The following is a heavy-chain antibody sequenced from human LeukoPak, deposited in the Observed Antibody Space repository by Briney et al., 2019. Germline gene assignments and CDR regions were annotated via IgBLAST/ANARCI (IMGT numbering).Heavy chain of an antibody. CDR2: ISWNSGTI. V-gene: IGHV3-9*01. J-gene: IGHJ4*02. Sequence: PGGSLRLSCAVSGFTFDDYAMHWVRQVPGKGLEWVSGISWNSGTIAYADSVKGRFTVSRDNSKNTLYLQMNSLRAEDTAVYYCAKDLTGYCSSTTSCYIPDYWGQGTLVTVSS. CDR3: AKDLTGYCSSTTSCYIPDY. CDR1: GFTFDDYA. D-gene: IGHD2-2*02.